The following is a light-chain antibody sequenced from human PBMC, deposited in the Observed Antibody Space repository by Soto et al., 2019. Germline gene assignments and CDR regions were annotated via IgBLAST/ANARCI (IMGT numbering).Light chain of an antibody. V-gene: IGKV3-15*01. Sequence: EIVMTQSPATLSVSPGERATLSCRARQSVGSNLAWYQQRPGQAPRLLIYGASARATGVPARFSGSGSGTEFTLTISSLQSEDFAIYYCQQYNKWPPWTFGQGTKVDIK. J-gene: IGKJ1*01. CDR1: QSVGSN. CDR2: GAS. CDR3: QQYNKWPPWT.